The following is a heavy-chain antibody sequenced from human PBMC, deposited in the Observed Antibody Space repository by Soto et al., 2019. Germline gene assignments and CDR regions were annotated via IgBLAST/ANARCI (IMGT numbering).Heavy chain of an antibody. CDR3: ALSSTSWNWYFDL. D-gene: IGHD2-2*01. V-gene: IGHV1-69*02. CDR1: GGTFSSYT. Sequence: QVQLVQSGAEVKKPGSSVKVSCKASGGTFSSYTISWVRQAPGQGLEWMGRIIPILGIANYAQKFQGRVTITADKSTSTAYMELSSLRSEDTAVYYCALSSTSWNWYFDLWGRGTLVTVSS. J-gene: IGHJ2*01. CDR2: IIPILGIA.